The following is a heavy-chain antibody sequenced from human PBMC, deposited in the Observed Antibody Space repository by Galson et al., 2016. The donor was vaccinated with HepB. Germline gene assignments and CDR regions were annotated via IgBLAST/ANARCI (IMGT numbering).Heavy chain of an antibody. Sequence: SLRLSCAASGFTFSSDWMSWVHQAPGKGLEWVANIKQDGSEKYYVDSVKGRFTISRDNAKNSLYLQMNSLRAEDTAVYYCARDLLNLAAPDYWGQGTLVTVSS. J-gene: IGHJ4*02. D-gene: IGHD6-13*01. CDR2: IKQDGSEK. CDR3: ARDLLNLAAPDY. V-gene: IGHV3-7*03. CDR1: GFTFSSDW.